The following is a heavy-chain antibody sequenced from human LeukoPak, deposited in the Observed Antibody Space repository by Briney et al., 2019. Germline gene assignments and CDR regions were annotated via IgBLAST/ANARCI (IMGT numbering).Heavy chain of an antibody. CDR2: ISAYNGNT. J-gene: IGHJ4*02. CDR3: ARGRKYYDFWSGLDY. V-gene: IGHV1-18*04. Sequence: ASVKVSCEASRYTFTSYYMHWVRQAPGQGLEWIGWISAYNGNTNYAQKLQGRVTMTTDTSTSTAYMELRSLRSDDTAVYYCARGRKYYDFWSGLDYWGQGTLVTVSS. CDR1: RYTFTSYY. D-gene: IGHD3-3*01.